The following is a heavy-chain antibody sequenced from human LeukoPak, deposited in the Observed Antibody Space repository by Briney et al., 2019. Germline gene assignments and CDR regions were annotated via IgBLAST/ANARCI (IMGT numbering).Heavy chain of an antibody. CDR2: ISSSGSTI. J-gene: IGHJ3*02. V-gene: IGHV3-48*03. Sequence: GGSLRLSCAASGFTFSSYEMNWVRQAPGKGLEWVSYISSSGSTIYYADSVKGRFTISRDNAKNTLYLQMNSLRAEDTAVYFCGRGGNGIDIWGQGTTVIVSS. CDR1: GFTFSSYE. CDR3: GRGGNGIDI. D-gene: IGHD2-8*01.